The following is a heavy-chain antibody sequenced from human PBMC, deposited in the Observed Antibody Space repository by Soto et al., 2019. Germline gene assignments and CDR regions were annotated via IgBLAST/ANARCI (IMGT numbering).Heavy chain of an antibody. D-gene: IGHD6-13*01. CDR2: IYYSGST. J-gene: IGHJ6*02. Sequence: QVQLQESGPGLVKPSETLSLTCTVSGGSISSYYWSWIRQPPGKGLEWIGYIYYSGSTNYNPSLTSRVTITVDTSKNQFSLKLSSVTAADTAVYYCARDMGSIAAAGTYYYYGMDVWGQGTTVTVSS. CDR3: ARDMGSIAAAGTYYYYGMDV. CDR1: GGSISSYY. V-gene: IGHV4-59*01.